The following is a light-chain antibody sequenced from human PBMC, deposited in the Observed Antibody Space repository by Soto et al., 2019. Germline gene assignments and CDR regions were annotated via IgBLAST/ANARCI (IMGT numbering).Light chain of an antibody. CDR1: QSISTY. Sequence: DIKMTQSPSSLSASVGGRCTITCRASQSISTYLHWYQQKPGKAPNLLXYAASTLQSGVPSRFSGSGSGTDVTLTISSLQPEDFATYFCQHGYSTPLTFGGGTKVDIK. CDR3: QHGYSTPLT. J-gene: IGKJ4*01. V-gene: IGKV1-39*01. CDR2: AAS.